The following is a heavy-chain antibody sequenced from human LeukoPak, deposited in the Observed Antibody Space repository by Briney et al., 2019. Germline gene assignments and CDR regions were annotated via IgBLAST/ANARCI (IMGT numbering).Heavy chain of an antibody. D-gene: IGHD3-10*02. Sequence: GGSLRLSCAASGFTFSSYTMNWVRQAPGKGLEWVSSIGSSSTYIYYADSVKGRFTISRDNAKNSLYLQMNSLRAEDTAVYYCAELGITMIGGVWGKGTTVTISS. CDR1: GFTFSSYT. CDR3: AELGITMIGGV. V-gene: IGHV3-21*01. CDR2: IGSSSTYI. J-gene: IGHJ6*04.